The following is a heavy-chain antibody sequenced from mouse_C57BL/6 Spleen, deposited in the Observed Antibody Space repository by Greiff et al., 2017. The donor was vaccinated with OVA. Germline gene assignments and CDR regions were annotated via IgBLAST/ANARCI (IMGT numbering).Heavy chain of an antibody. CDR1: GYTFTSYW. J-gene: IGHJ4*01. V-gene: IGHV1-55*01. CDR2: IYPGSGST. CDR3: ARYYGSSYEYYAMDY. D-gene: IGHD1-1*01. Sequence: QVQLQQPGAELVKPGASVKMSCKASGYTFTSYWITWVKQRTGQGLEWIGDIYPGSGSTNYNEKFKSKATLTVDTSSSTAYMQLSSLTSEDSAVYYCARYYGSSYEYYAMDYWGQGTSVTVSS.